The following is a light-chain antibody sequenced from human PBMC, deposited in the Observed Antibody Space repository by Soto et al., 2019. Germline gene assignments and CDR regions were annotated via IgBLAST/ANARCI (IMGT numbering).Light chain of an antibody. V-gene: IGLV2-11*01. CDR3: CSYTGSSWV. Sequence: QSALTQPRSVSGSPGQSVTISCTGTSSDVGGYNYVSWYQQHPGKAPKLMIYDVSKRPSGVPDRFSGSKSGNTASLTISGLQAEDGDDYYCCSYTGSSWVFGGGTKLTVL. CDR2: DVS. J-gene: IGLJ3*02. CDR1: SSDVGGYNY.